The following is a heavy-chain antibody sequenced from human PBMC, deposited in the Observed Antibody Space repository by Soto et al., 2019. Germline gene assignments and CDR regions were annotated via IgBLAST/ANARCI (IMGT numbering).Heavy chain of an antibody. CDR1: GGSISSSSYY. Sequence: ASDTLSLTCTVSGGSISSSSYYWGWIRQPPGKGLEWIGSIYYSGSTYYNPSLKSRVTISVDTSKNQFSLKLSSVTAADTAVYYCATDTAMGVYGMDVWGQGTTVT. CDR3: ATDTAMGVYGMDV. J-gene: IGHJ6*02. D-gene: IGHD5-18*01. CDR2: IYYSGST. V-gene: IGHV4-39*01.